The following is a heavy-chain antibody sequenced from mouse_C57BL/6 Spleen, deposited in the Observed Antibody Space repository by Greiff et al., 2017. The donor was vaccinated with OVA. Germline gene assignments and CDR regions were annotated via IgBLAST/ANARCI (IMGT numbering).Heavy chain of an antibody. Sequence: VQLQQSGAELAKPGASVKLSCKASGYTFTSYWMHWVKQRPGQGLEWIGYINPSSGYTKYNQKFKDKATLTADKSSSTAYMQLSSLTYEDAAVYYCGRGYTAGAMDDWGQGTTVTVSS. CDR3: GRGYTAGAMDD. CDR2: INPSSGYT. D-gene: IGHD2-2*01. J-gene: IGHJ4*01. CDR1: GYTFTSYW. V-gene: IGHV1-7*01.